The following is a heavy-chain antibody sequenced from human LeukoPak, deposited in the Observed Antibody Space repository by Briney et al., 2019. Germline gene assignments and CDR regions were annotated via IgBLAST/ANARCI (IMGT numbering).Heavy chain of an antibody. CDR2: IYSGGST. CDR3: ARVVGH. V-gene: IGHV3-53*01. Sequence: PGGSLRLSCAASGLTVSKNYMSWVRQAPGKGLESVSVIYSGGSTYYADSVRGRFIISRDNSKNTLYLQMNSLRVEDTAVYYCARVVGHWGQGTLVTVSS. CDR1: GLTVSKNY. D-gene: IGHD1-26*01. J-gene: IGHJ4*02.